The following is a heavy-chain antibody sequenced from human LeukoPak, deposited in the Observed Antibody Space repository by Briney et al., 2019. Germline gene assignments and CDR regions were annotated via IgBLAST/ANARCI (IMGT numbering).Heavy chain of an antibody. V-gene: IGHV1-8*01. Sequence: ASVKVSCKASRYTFTSYDINWVRQATGQGLEWMGWMNPNSGNTGCAQKFQGRVTMTRNTSISTAYMELSSLRSEDTAVCYCVGVRDAFDIWGQGTMVTVSS. CDR3: VGVRDAFDI. D-gene: IGHD3-10*01. CDR2: MNPNSGNT. CDR1: RYTFTSYD. J-gene: IGHJ3*02.